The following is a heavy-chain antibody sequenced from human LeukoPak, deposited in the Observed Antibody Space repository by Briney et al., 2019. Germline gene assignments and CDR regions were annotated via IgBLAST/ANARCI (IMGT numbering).Heavy chain of an antibody. CDR2: IIPILGIA. V-gene: IGHV1-69*04. D-gene: IGHD2-15*01. CDR3: ARDREHCSGGSCAYGY. J-gene: IGHJ4*02. CDR1: GYTFTNYA. Sequence: ASVKVSCKASGYTFTNYAMNWVRQAPGQGLEWMGRIIPILGIANYAQKFQGRVTITADKSTSTAYMELSSLRSEDTAVYYCARDREHCSGGSCAYGYWGQGTLVTVSS.